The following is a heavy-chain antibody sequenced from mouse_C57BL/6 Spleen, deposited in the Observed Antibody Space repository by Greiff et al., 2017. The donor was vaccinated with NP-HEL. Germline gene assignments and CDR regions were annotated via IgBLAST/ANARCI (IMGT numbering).Heavy chain of an antibody. CDR1: GFTFSSYA. CDR2: ISSGGDYI. CDR3: TRYDSDYDGCAY. V-gene: IGHV5-9-1*02. J-gene: IGHJ3*01. Sequence: EVKLQESGEGLVKPGGSLKLSCAASGFTFSSYAMSWVRQTPEKRLEWVAYISSGGDYIYYADTVKGRFTISRDNARNTLYLQMSSLKSEDTAMYYCTRYDSDYDGCAYCGQGTLFTVSA. D-gene: IGHD2-4*01.